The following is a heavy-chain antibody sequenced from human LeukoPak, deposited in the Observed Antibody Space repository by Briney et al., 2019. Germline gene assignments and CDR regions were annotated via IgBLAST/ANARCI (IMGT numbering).Heavy chain of an antibody. J-gene: IGHJ4*02. CDR2: IIPILGIA. CDR1: GGTFSSYA. D-gene: IGHD3-16*02. Sequence: SVKASCKASGGTFSSYAISWVRQAPGQGLEWMGRIIPILGIANYAQKFQGRVTITADKSTSTAYVELSSLRSEDTAVYYCAREAIRLRLGELSLLGYFDYWGQGTLVTVSS. CDR3: AREAIRLRLGELSLLGYFDY. V-gene: IGHV1-69*04.